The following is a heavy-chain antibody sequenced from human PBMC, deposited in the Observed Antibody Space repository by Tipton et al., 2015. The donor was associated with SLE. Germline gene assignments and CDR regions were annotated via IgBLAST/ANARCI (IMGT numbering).Heavy chain of an antibody. CDR2: IYYSGNT. V-gene: IGHV4-31*03. J-gene: IGHJ4*02. Sequence: TLSLTCTVSGDSMSSGGYYWSWIRHHPGKGLEWIGYIYYSGNTFYNPSLKSRITISIDTSKNQFSLKLTSVTAADTAVYYCAKVLQGAMVPYYFASWGQGTPVTVSS. CDR3: AKVLQGAMVPYYFAS. D-gene: IGHD5-18*01. CDR1: GDSMSSGGYY.